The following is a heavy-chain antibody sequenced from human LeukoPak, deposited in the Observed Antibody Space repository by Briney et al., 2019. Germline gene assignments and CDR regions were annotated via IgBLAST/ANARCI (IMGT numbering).Heavy chain of an antibody. CDR3: AKGHMVRGVIYYYYYGMDV. D-gene: IGHD3-10*01. J-gene: IGHJ6*02. Sequence: PGGSLRLSCAASGFTFSSYAMSWVRQAPGKGLEWVSAISGSGGSTYYVDSVKGRFTISRDNSKNTLYLQMNSLRAEDTAVYYCAKGHMVRGVIYYYYYGMDVWGQGTTVTVSS. V-gene: IGHV3-23*01. CDR2: ISGSGGST. CDR1: GFTFSSYA.